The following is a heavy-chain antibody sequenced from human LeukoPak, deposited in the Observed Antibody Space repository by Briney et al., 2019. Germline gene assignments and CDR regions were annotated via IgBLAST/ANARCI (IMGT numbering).Heavy chain of an antibody. CDR2: IKQDGSEK. CDR3: ARDTGLWFGELFNY. V-gene: IGHV3-7*03. CDR1: GLTFSNYW. J-gene: IGHJ4*02. Sequence: GGSLRLSCAASGLTFSNYWMDWVRQAPGKGLEWVANIKQDGSEKNYVDSVKGRFTISRDNAKNSLYLQMNSLRAEDTAVYYCARDTGLWFGELFNYWGQGTLVTVSS. D-gene: IGHD3-10*01.